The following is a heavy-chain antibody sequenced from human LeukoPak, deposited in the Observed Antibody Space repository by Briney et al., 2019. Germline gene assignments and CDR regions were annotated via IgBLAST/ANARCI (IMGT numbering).Heavy chain of an antibody. Sequence: PGGSLRLSCAASGFTFSRYEMNWVRQAPGKGLEWVSYISSSTTFLYYADSVKGRFAISRDNAKNSLYLQMNSLRAEDTAVYYCARDNGEWELDYWGQGTLVTVSS. CDR1: GFTFSRYE. D-gene: IGHD1-26*01. J-gene: IGHJ4*02. CDR2: ISSSTTFL. CDR3: ARDNGEWELDY. V-gene: IGHV3-48*03.